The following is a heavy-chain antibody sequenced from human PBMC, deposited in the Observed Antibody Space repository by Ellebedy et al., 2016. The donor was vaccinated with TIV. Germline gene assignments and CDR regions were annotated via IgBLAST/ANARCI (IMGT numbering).Heavy chain of an antibody. CDR3: ASLPDYRVGFVDAPMVWGH. Sequence: SETLSLTCAVSGDSISRSNWWSWVRQPPGKGLEWIGEIYQTGSTNYNPSLKSRVTISVDKSKNQFSLKLTSVTAADTAIYYCASLPDYRVGFVDAPMVWGHWGQGTLVTVSS. V-gene: IGHV4-4*02. CDR1: GDSISRSNW. J-gene: IGHJ4*02. D-gene: IGHD3-10*01. CDR2: IYQTGST.